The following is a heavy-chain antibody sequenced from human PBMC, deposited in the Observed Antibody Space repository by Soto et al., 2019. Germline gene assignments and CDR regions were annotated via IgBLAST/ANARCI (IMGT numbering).Heavy chain of an antibody. D-gene: IGHD5-12*01. CDR1: GFTFSSYA. J-gene: IGHJ4*02. CDR2: LSYDGSNK. CDR3: ARAHSAYDSLDY. V-gene: IGHV3-30-3*01. Sequence: QVQLVESGGGVVQPGRSLRLSCAASGFTFSSYAMHWVRQAPGKGLEWVTVLSYDGSNKNYADSVKGRFTISRDNSKNTLYLQMNSLRAEDTAVYYCARAHSAYDSLDYWGQGALVTVSS.